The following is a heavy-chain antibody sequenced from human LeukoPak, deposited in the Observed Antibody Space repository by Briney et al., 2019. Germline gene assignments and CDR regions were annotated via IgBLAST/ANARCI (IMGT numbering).Heavy chain of an antibody. Sequence: GGSLRLSCAASGFTFSSYSMNWVRQAPGKGLEWVSSISSSSSYIYYADSVKGRFTISGDNAKNSLYLQMNSLGAEDTAVYYCARVAGSDAFDIWGQGTMVTVSS. CDR2: ISSSSSYI. J-gene: IGHJ3*02. CDR1: GFTFSSYS. CDR3: ARVAGSDAFDI. V-gene: IGHV3-21*01. D-gene: IGHD3-10*01.